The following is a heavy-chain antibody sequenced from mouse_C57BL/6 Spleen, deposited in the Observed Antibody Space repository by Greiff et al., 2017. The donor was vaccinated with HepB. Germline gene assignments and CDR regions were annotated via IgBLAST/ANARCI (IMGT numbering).Heavy chain of an antibody. CDR3: ARYYYYGSSSYYYAMDY. J-gene: IGHJ4*01. Sequence: QVQLQQSGAELVKPGASVKLSCKASGYTFTSYWMHWVKQRPGQGLEWIGMIHPNSGSTNYNEKFKSKATLTVDKSSSTAYMQLSSLTSEDSAVYYCARYYYYGSSSYYYAMDYWGQGTSVTVSS. V-gene: IGHV1-64*01. D-gene: IGHD1-1*01. CDR2: IHPNSGST. CDR1: GYTFTSYW.